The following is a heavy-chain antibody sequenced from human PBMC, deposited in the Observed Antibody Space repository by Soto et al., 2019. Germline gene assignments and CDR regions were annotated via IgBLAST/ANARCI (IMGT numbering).Heavy chain of an antibody. J-gene: IGHJ4*02. CDR2: INWEDDK. CDR1: GFSLTTLGMS. Sequence: SGPTLVNPTQTLTLTCSFSGFSLTTLGMSVSWVRQPPGKALEWLALINWEDDKYYRPSLETRLTISKDTSTNRVLLTMTKLDPADTATYYCVRGEVPSTMVMFFDYWGQGALVTVSS. D-gene: IGHD3-10*01. CDR3: VRGEVPSTMVMFFDY. V-gene: IGHV2-70*20.